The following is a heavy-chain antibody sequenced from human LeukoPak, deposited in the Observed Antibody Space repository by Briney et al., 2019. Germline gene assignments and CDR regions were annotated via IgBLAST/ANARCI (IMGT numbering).Heavy chain of an antibody. V-gene: IGHV4-30-2*01. CDR1: GGSISSGGYY. CDR2: IYHSGST. J-gene: IGHJ5*02. D-gene: IGHD6-13*01. Sequence: NPSETLSLTCTVSGGSISSGGYYWSWIRQPPGKGLEWIGYIYHSGSTYYNPSLKSRVTISVDRSKNQFSLKLSSVTAADTAVYYCAREGEEAAADNNWFDPWGQGTLVTVSS. CDR3: AREGEEAAADNNWFDP.